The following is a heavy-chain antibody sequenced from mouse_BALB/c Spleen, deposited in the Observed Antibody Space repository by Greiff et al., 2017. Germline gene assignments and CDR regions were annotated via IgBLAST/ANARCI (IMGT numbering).Heavy chain of an antibody. CDR2: ISSGGSYT. J-gene: IGHJ2*01. CDR1: GFTFSSYA. V-gene: IGHV5-9-3*01. D-gene: IGHD2-10*02. Sequence: EVKVVESGGGLVKPGGSLKLSCAASGFTFSSYAMSWVRQTPEKRLEWVATISSGGSYTYYPDSVKGRFTISRDNAKNTLYLQMSSLRSEDTAMYYCARRAYGNDFYFDYWGQGTTLTVSS. CDR3: ARRAYGNDFYFDY.